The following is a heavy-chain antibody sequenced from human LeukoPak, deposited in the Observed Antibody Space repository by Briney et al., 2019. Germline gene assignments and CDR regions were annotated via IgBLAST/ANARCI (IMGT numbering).Heavy chain of an antibody. Sequence: GGSLRLSCTTPEFSFRSYGMSWVRQAPGKGLEWVSTITGSAAGTFYADSVKGRFTLSSDSSKNTLHLQMNSLRDEDTAVYYCARDPGGAGGFLVGYFDSWGLGTLVTVSS. D-gene: IGHD2-15*01. CDR2: ITGSAAGT. CDR3: ARDPGGAGGFLVGYFDS. V-gene: IGHV3-23*01. CDR1: EFSFRSYG. J-gene: IGHJ4*02.